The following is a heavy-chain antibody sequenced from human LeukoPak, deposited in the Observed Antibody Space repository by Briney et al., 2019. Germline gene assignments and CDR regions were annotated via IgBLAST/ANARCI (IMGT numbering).Heavy chain of an antibody. CDR2: INPYNGDT. CDR3: ERAAVGRGLS. CDR1: GYTFTDYY. D-gene: IGHD1-26*01. V-gene: IGHV1-2*02. J-gene: IGHJ5*01. Sequence: ASVKVSCKTSGYTFTDYYIHWVRQAPGQGLEWMGWINPYNGDTYYIQKFQGRVTMTRDTSVGTAYMDLSRLRSDDTAVYFCERAAVGRGLSWGPGTLVTVSS.